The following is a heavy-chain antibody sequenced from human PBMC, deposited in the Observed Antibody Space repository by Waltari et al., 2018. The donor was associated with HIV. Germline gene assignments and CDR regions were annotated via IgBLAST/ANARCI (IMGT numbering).Heavy chain of an antibody. J-gene: IGHJ4*02. CDR2: IDTNGGIT. Sequence: EVQLVESGGGLVQPGGSLRLPCAAAGFTLSNFLIPVVGQVPAKGLVWVSRIDTNGGITSYVDSVKGRFTISRDKAKNTLYLQMNTLRAEDTSVYYCVRGSSGWIGVDYWGQGVLVTVSS. D-gene: IGHD6-25*01. CDR1: GFTLSNFL. CDR3: VRGSSGWIGVDY. V-gene: IGHV3-74*01.